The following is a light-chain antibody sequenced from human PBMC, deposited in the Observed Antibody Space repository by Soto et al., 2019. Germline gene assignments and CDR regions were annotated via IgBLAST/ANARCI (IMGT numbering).Light chain of an antibody. J-gene: IGLJ2*01. CDR3: CSYTSRSSLV. Sequence: QSALTQPASVSGSPGQSVTISCTGTSSDVGSYDYVSWYQHRPGTAPKLMIFDVTNRPSGVPDRFSGSKSGNTASLTISGLQVADEAFYYCCSYTSRSSLVFGGGTQVTVL. CDR2: DVT. V-gene: IGLV2-14*03. CDR1: SSDVGSYDY.